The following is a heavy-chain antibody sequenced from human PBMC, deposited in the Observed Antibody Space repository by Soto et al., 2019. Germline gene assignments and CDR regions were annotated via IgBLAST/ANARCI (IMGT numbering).Heavy chain of an antibody. CDR1: GYSFTSYW. Sequence: GESLKISCKGSGYSFTSYWIGWVRQMPGKGLEWMGIIYPGDSDTRYSPSFQGQVTISADKSISTAYLQWSSLKASDTAMYYCARQVLRYFDWPPLTGRWFDPWGQGTLVTAPQ. V-gene: IGHV5-51*01. CDR3: ARQVLRYFDWPPLTGRWFDP. D-gene: IGHD3-9*01. CDR2: IYPGDSDT. J-gene: IGHJ5*02.